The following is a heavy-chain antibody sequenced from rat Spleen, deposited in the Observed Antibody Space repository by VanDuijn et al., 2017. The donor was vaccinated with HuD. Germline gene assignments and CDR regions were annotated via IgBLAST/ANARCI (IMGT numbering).Heavy chain of an antibody. D-gene: IGHD1-12*02. V-gene: IGHV5-27*01. J-gene: IGHJ2*01. CDR3: TTDTFYDGTYYPGGFDY. CDR2: ISTGGDNT. CDR1: GFTFSNYY. Sequence: EVQLVESGGGLVQPGRSLKLSCAASGFTFSNYYMAWVRQAPTKGLGWVAYISTGGDNTYYRDSVKGRFTISRDNAKSTLYLQLDSLRSEDTATYYCTTDTFYDGTYYPGGFDYWGQGVMVTVSS.